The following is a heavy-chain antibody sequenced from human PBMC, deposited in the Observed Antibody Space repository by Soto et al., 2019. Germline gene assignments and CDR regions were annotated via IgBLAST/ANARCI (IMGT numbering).Heavy chain of an antibody. Sequence: QVQLVESGGGVVQSGRSLRLSCAASGFTFSSYGMHWVRQAPGKGLEWVAVIWYDGSNKYYADSVKGRFTISRDNSKNTLYLQMNSLRAEDTAVYYCARDLEYYDSSGYYYGDPFDYCGQGTLVTVSS. CDR2: IWYDGSNK. V-gene: IGHV3-33*01. CDR1: GFTFSSYG. CDR3: ARDLEYYDSSGYYYGDPFDY. D-gene: IGHD3-22*01. J-gene: IGHJ4*02.